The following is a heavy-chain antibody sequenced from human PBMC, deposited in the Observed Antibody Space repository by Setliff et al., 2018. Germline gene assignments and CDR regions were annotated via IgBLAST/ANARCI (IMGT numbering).Heavy chain of an antibody. J-gene: IGHJ3*02. V-gene: IGHV1-46*01. CDR3: ARDVFPYHYEGAFDI. CDR2: INPSSGRT. Sequence: WASVKGSCKASGYTFTSHYMHWVRQAPGLGLEWMGTINPSSGRTSYVQKFQGRVTMTRDTSTSTVYMDMSSLRSEDTAVYYCARDVFPYHYEGAFDIWGQGTMVTVSS. D-gene: IGHD3-22*01. CDR1: GYTFTSHY.